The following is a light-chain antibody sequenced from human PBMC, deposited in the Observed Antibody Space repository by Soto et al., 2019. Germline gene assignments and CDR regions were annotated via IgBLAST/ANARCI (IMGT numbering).Light chain of an antibody. J-gene: IGLJ1*01. V-gene: IGLV2-14*01. CDR2: EVS. CDR3: SSFTSGSTL. CDR1: SSDVGGYNF. Sequence: QSALTQPASVSGSPGQSITISCTGTSSDVGGYNFVSWYQQHPGKAPKLMIYEVSNRPSGVSNRFSGSKSGNTASLTISGLQAEDEADHYCSSFTSGSTLFGTGTKLTVL.